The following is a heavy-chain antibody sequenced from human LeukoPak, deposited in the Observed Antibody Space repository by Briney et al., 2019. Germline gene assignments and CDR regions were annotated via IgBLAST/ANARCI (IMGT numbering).Heavy chain of an antibody. CDR3: ATWTGRGYLFDY. D-gene: IGHD3/OR15-3a*01. CDR1: GGTFSSYA. J-gene: IGHJ4*02. V-gene: IGHV1-69*05. Sequence: PSVKVSCKASGGTFSSYAISWVRKAPGQGLEWMGGIIPIFGTANYAQKFQGRVTITTDESTSTAYMELSSLRSEDTAVYYCATWTGRGYLFDYWGQGTLVTVSS. CDR2: IIPIFGTA.